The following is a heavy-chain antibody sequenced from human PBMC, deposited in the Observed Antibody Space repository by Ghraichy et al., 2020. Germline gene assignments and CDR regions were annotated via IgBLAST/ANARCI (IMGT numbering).Heavy chain of an antibody. V-gene: IGHV1-2*06. Sequence: ASVKVSCKASGYTFTGYYMHWVRQAPGQGLEWMGRINPNSGGTNYAQKFQGRVTMTRDTSISTAYMELSRLRSDDTAVYYCARERGDYSNSYNWFDPWGQGTLVTVSS. J-gene: IGHJ5*02. D-gene: IGHD4-11*01. CDR1: GYTFTGYY. CDR3: ARERGDYSNSYNWFDP. CDR2: INPNSGGT.